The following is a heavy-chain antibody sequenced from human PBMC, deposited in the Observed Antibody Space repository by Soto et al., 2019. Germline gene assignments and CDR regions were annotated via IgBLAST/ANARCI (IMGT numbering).Heavy chain of an antibody. J-gene: IGHJ6*02. D-gene: IGHD3-3*01. Sequence: QVQLVQSGAEVKKPGASVRVSCKASGYTFSGYDINWVRQATGQGLEWMGWVSPDSGSTGYAGIFQGRVTMTWDRSTTTAYRDLSSLTSEESAGYYCARATELRYVEWSVYRGGNYAMDVWGQGTTVTVSS. V-gene: IGHV1-8*01. CDR2: VSPDSGST. CDR3: ARATELRYVEWSVYRGGNYAMDV. CDR1: GYTFSGYD.